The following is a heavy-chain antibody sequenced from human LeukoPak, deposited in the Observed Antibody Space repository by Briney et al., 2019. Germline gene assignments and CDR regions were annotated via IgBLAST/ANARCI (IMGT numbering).Heavy chain of an antibody. V-gene: IGHV1-2*04. D-gene: IGHD3-10*01. J-gene: IGHJ5*02. Sequence: ASVKVSCKASGYTFTGYYMHWVRQAPGQGLEWMGWINPNSGGTNYAQKFQGWVTMTRDTSIRTAYMELSRLRSDDTAVYYCARARIPYGSGSYYPSWWFDPWGQGTLVTVSS. CDR1: GYTFTGYY. CDR3: ARARIPYGSGSYYPSWWFDP. CDR2: INPNSGGT.